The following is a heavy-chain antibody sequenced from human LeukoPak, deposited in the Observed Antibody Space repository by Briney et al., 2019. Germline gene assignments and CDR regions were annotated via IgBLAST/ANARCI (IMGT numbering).Heavy chain of an antibody. Sequence: ASVKVSCKASGGTFSSYAISWLRQAPGQGLEWMGGIIPIFGTANYAQKFQGRVTITTDESTSTAYMELSSLRSEDTAVYYCAKDARGGMGAAAPTDWGQGTLVTVSS. D-gene: IGHD6-13*01. CDR3: AKDARGGMGAAAPTD. J-gene: IGHJ4*02. CDR2: IIPIFGTA. CDR1: GGTFSSYA. V-gene: IGHV1-69*05.